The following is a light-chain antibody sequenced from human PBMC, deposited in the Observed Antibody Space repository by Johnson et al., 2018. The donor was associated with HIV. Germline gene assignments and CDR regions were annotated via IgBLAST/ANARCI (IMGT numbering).Light chain of an antibody. CDR3: GTWDSSLSAGYV. CDR1: SSNIGSNY. V-gene: IGLV1-51*02. CDR2: ENN. Sequence: QSVLTQPPSVSAAPGQTVTISCSGSSSNIGSNYVSWYQQVPGTAPKLLIYENNKRPSGIPDRFSGSKSGTSVTLGITGLQTGDEADYYCGTWDSSLSAGYVFGTGTKVTVL. J-gene: IGLJ1*01.